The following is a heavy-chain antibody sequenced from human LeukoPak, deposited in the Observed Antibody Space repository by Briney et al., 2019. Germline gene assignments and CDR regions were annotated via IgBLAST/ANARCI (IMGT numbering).Heavy chain of an antibody. CDR3: ARYYGGNSHYYYYGMDV. J-gene: IGHJ6*02. CDR1: GGTFSSYA. CDR2: IIPILGIA. D-gene: IGHD4-23*01. Sequence: ASVKVSCKASGGTFSSYAISWVRQAPGQGLEWMGRIIPILGIANYAQKFQGRVTITADKSTSTAYMELSSLRSEDTAVYYCARYYGGNSHYYYYGMDVWGQGTTVTVSS. V-gene: IGHV1-69*04.